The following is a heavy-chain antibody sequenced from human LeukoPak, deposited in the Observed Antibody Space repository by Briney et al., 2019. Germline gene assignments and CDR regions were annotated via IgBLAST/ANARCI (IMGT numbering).Heavy chain of an antibody. CDR1: GVSMNSHY. V-gene: IGHV4-4*09. CDR3: VVSPNQDFYDY. Sequence: SETLSLTCSVSGVSMNSHYLNWLRQPPGKGLEWIGFISGSGSTYYNPSLMSRVTMSLETSKRQFSLKLRSVTAADTAVYYCVVSPNQDFYDYWGQGTLVTVSS. J-gene: IGHJ4*02. CDR2: ISGSGST.